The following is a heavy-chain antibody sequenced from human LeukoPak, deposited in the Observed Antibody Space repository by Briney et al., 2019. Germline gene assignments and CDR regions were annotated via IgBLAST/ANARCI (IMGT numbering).Heavy chain of an antibody. Sequence: APVKVSCKASGYTFTSYAMHWVRQAPGQRLEWMGRINAGNGNTKYSQKFQGRVTITRDTSASTAYMELSSLRSEDTAVYYCAGTSGSSSWSPFDYWGQGTLVTVSS. J-gene: IGHJ4*02. CDR1: GYTFTSYA. V-gene: IGHV1-3*01. CDR3: AGTSGSSSWSPFDY. D-gene: IGHD6-13*01. CDR2: INAGNGNT.